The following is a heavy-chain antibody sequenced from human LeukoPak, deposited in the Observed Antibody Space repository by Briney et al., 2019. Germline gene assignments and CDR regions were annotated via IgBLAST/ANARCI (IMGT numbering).Heavy chain of an antibody. Sequence: GASVKVSCKASGYTFTSYGISWVRQAPGQGLEWMGWISAYNGNTNYAQRLQGRVTMTTDTSTSTAYMELRSLRSDDTAVYYCARGLSGSPLDAFDIWGQGTMVTVSS. CDR2: ISAYNGNT. D-gene: IGHD1-26*01. CDR1: GYTFTSYG. V-gene: IGHV1-18*01. J-gene: IGHJ3*02. CDR3: ARGLSGSPLDAFDI.